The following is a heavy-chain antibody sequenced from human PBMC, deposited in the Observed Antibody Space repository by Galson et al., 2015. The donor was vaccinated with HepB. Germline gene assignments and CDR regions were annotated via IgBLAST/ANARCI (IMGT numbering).Heavy chain of an antibody. J-gene: IGHJ4*02. CDR2: ISSSSSYI. V-gene: IGHV3-21*01. CDR1: GFTFNTYS. CDR3: ARDRGVVRGVISDY. Sequence: SLRLSCAASGFTFNTYSMNWARQAPGKGLEWVSSISSSSSYIYYAGSVKGRFTISRDNAKDSVYLQINSLRVDDTAVYYCARDRGVVRGVISDYWGQGTLVTVFS. D-gene: IGHD3-10*01.